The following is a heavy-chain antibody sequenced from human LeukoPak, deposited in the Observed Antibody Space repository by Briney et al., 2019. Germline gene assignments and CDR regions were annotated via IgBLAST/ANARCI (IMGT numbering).Heavy chain of an antibody. D-gene: IGHD6-13*01. CDR1: GYSFTSYR. J-gene: IGHJ4*02. Sequence: GESLQISCKGSGYSFTSYRIGWVRQLPGKGLEWMGIIYPGDSDTRYSPSFQGQVTISADKSISTAYLQWSSLKASDTAMYYCASILNSSSWYGTLDYWGQGTLVTVSS. CDR3: ASILNSSSWYGTLDY. V-gene: IGHV5-51*01. CDR2: IYPGDSDT.